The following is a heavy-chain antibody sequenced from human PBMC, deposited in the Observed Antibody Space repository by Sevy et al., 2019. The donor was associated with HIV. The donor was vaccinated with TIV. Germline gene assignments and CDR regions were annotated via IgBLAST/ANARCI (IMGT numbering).Heavy chain of an antibody. V-gene: IGHV3-30-3*01. CDR1: GFTFSNYA. J-gene: IGHJ6*02. CDR3: ARDLEVYGGWEQTSQGMDV. CDR2: ISYDGSNK. Sequence: GGSLRLSCAASGFTFSNYAMYWVRQAPGKGLEWVAVISYDGSNKYYADSVRGRFTISRDSSKNTLYLQMNSLRPEDTAVYYCARDLEVYGGWEQTSQGMDVWGQGTTVTVSS. D-gene: IGHD1-26*01.